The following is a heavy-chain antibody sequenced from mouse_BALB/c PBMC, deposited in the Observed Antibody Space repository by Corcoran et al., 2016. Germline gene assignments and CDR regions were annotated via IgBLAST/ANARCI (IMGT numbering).Heavy chain of an antibody. J-gene: IGHJ4*01. D-gene: IGHD1-1*01. Sequence: QVTLKESGPGILQPSQTLSLTCSFSGFSLSTSGMGVSWIRQPSGKGLEWLAHIYWDDDKRYNPSLKSRLTISKDTSSNQVFLKITSVDTADTATYYCARSYPWYAMDYWGQGTSVTVSS. CDR1: GFSLSTSGMG. CDR2: IYWDDDK. CDR3: ARSYPWYAMDY. V-gene: IGHV8-12*01.